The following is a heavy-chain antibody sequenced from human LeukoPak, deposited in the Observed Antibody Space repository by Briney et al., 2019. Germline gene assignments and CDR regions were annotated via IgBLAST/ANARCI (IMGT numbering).Heavy chain of an antibody. D-gene: IGHD3-22*01. CDR1: GFTFSGYP. V-gene: IGHV3-30-3*01. Sequence: GGSLRLSCAASGFTFSGYPIHWVRQAPGKGLEWVAVISYDGSNKYYADSVKGRFTISRDNSKNTLYLQMNSLRAEDTAVYYCARDFGYYDSSDLDHWGQGTLVTVSS. CDR2: ISYDGSNK. CDR3: ARDFGYYDSSDLDH. J-gene: IGHJ4*02.